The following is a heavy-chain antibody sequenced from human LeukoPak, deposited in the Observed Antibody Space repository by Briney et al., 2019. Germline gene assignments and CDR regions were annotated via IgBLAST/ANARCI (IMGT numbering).Heavy chain of an antibody. CDR1: GLTFSSHS. J-gene: IGHJ4*02. V-gene: IGHV3-48*01. CDR2: IRSSSRTT. Sequence: GGSLRLSCAASGLTFSSHSMNWVRQAPGKGLEWVSHIRSSSRTTYYADSVKGRFTISRDNSKNTVYLQMNSLRAEDTAIYYCARDKYSSGCSLDYWGQGTLVTVSS. CDR3: ARDKYSSGCSLDY. D-gene: IGHD6-19*01.